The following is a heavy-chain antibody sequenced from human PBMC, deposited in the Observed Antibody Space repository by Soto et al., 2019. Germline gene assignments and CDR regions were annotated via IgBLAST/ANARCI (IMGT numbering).Heavy chain of an antibody. Sequence: SETLSLTCTVSGGSISSYYWSWIRQPPGKGLEWIGYIYYSGSTNYNPSLKSRVTISVDTSKNQFSLKLSSVTAAGTAVYYCARGGGTYSSGWYYFDYWGQGTLVTVSS. CDR1: GGSISSYY. J-gene: IGHJ4*02. D-gene: IGHD6-19*01. CDR3: ARGGGTYSSGWYYFDY. CDR2: IYYSGST. V-gene: IGHV4-59*01.